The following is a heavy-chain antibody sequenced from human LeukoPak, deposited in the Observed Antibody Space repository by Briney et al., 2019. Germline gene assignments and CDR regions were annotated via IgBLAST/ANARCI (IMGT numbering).Heavy chain of an antibody. CDR3: AAGTPMYYSDTSGYYKEYGMDV. Sequence: GASVNVSFKASGFTFTTSAVQWVRQARGQRLEWIGWIVVSSDNTNYAQKFQERVTITRDMSTSTAYMELSSLRSEDTAVYYCAAGTPMYYSDTSGYYKEYGMDVWGQGTTVTVSS. V-gene: IGHV1-58*01. J-gene: IGHJ6*02. D-gene: IGHD3-22*01. CDR1: GFTFTTSA. CDR2: IVVSSDNT.